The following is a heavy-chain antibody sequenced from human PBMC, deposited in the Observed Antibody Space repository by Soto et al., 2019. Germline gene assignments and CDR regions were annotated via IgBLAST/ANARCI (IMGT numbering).Heavy chain of an antibody. CDR2: ISYDGSTK. CDR3: AKDRGYGYLRLGYGMDV. D-gene: IGHD5-12*01. CDR1: GFTFSNYG. Sequence: QVQLVESGGGVVQPGRSLRLSCAASGFTFSNYGMHWVRQAPGKGLEWVAVISYDGSTKYYADSVKGRFTISRDNSKNTLYLQMNSPRAEDTAVYYCAKDRGYGYLRLGYGMDVWGQGTTVTVSS. V-gene: IGHV3-30*18. J-gene: IGHJ6*02.